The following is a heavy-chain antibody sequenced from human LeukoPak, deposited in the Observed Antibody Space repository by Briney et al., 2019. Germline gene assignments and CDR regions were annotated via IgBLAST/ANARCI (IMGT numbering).Heavy chain of an antibody. V-gene: IGHV4-34*01. CDR1: GFTFGDYA. J-gene: IGHJ4*02. Sequence: GSLRLSCTGSGFTFGDYAMSWIRQPPGKGLEWIGEINHSGSTNYNPSLKSRVTISVDTSKNQFSLKLSSVTAADTAVYYCAREAGVIAVAGIDYWGQGTLVTVSS. D-gene: IGHD6-19*01. CDR3: AREAGVIAVAGIDY. CDR2: INHSGST.